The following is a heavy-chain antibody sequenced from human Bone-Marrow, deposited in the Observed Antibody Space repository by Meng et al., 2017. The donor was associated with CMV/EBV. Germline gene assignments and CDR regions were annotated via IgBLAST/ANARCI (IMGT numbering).Heavy chain of an antibody. J-gene: IGHJ6*02. CDR1: GITLRSNY. Sequence: GGSLRLSCAASGITLRSNYMHWVRQAPGKGLEWVSSISSSSSYIYYADSVKGRFTISRDNAKNSLYLQMNSLRAEDTAVYYCASANMVPTYYYYYGMDVCGQGTTVAVSS. V-gene: IGHV3-21*01. CDR2: ISSSSSYI. D-gene: IGHD3-10*01. CDR3: ASANMVPTYYYYYGMDV.